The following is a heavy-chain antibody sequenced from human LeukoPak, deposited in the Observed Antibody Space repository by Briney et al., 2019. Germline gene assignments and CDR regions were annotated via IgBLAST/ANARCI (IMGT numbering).Heavy chain of an antibody. CDR3: ARRPYYYDSSGYQVDAFDI. CDR2: ISYDGSNK. J-gene: IGHJ3*02. Sequence: GRSLRLSCAASGFTFSSYAMHWVRQAPGKGLEWVAVISYDGSNKYYADSVKGRFTISRDNSKNTLYLQMNSLRAEDTAVYYCARRPYYYDSSGYQVDAFDIWGQGTMVTVSS. D-gene: IGHD3-22*01. V-gene: IGHV3-30*04. CDR1: GFTFSSYA.